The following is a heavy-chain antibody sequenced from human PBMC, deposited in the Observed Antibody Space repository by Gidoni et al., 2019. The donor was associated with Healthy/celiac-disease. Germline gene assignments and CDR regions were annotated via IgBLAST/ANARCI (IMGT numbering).Heavy chain of an antibody. CDR2: IYYSGST. CDR1: GGSISSSSYY. Sequence: LQLQESAPGLVKPSEPLSPPCTFSGGSISSSSYYWCWIRQPPGTGLEWIGSIYYSGSTYYNPSLKSRVTISVDTSKNQFSLKLSSVTAADTAVYYCARHVDIFSWGQGTMVTVSS. J-gene: IGHJ3*01. CDR3: ARHVDIFS. V-gene: IGHV4-39*01. D-gene: IGHD5-12*01.